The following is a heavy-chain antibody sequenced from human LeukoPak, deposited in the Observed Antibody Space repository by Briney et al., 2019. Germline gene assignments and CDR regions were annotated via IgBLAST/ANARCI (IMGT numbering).Heavy chain of an antibody. CDR1: GGSISSYY. D-gene: IGHD3-22*01. CDR3: ARVGYYDSSGYVNWFDP. J-gene: IGHJ5*02. Sequence: SETLSLTCTVSGGSISSYYWSWIRQPPGKGLEWIGYIYYSGSTNYNPSLKSRVTISVDTSKNQFSLKLSSVTAADTAAYYCARVGYYDSSGYVNWFDPWGQGTLVTVSS. V-gene: IGHV4-59*01. CDR2: IYYSGST.